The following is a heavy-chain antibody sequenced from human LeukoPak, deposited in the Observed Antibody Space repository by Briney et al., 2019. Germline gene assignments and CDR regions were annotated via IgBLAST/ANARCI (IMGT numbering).Heavy chain of an antibody. CDR2: IYYSGDT. V-gene: IGHV4-59*01. CDR3: VRGPYGSGISNWFDP. D-gene: IGHD3-10*01. Sequence: SETLSLTCTVSDGAIAGYTWSWIRPPPGKGPEWIGYIYYSGDTNYNPSLQSRVTVSVDTSKNQFSLKLTSVTAADTAVYYCVRGPYGSGISNWFDPWGQGTLAIVSS. J-gene: IGHJ5*02. CDR1: DGAIAGYT.